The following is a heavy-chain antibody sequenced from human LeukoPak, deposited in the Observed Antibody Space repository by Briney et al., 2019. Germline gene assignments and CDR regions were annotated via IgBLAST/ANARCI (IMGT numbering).Heavy chain of an antibody. V-gene: IGHV4-59*12. CDR3: ARVGEMVSTVIRGYYFDY. D-gene: IGHD5/OR15-5a*01. CDR2: SHKSGST. Sequence: SETLSLTCTVSGGSISNYYWTWIRQSPGKTLEWIGCSHKSGSTHYNPSLRSRVTISVDTSKSQFSLNMMSVTAADTAVYYCARVGEMVSTVIRGYYFDYWDQGALVTVSS. CDR1: GGSISNYY. J-gene: IGHJ4*02.